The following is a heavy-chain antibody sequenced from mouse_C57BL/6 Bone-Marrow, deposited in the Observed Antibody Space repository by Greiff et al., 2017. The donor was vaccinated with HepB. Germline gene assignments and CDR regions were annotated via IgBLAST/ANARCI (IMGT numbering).Heavy chain of an antibody. CDR3: ARERVYYYGSSYGDYFDY. CDR1: GFTFSDYY. V-gene: IGHV5-16*01. J-gene: IGHJ2*01. Sequence: EVQVVESEGGLVQPGSSMKLSCTASGFTFSDYYMAWVRQVPEKGLEWVANINYDGSSTYYLDSLKSRFIISRDNAKNILYLQMSSLKSEDTATYYCARERVYYYGSSYGDYFDYWGQGTTLTVSS. D-gene: IGHD1-1*01. CDR2: INYDGSST.